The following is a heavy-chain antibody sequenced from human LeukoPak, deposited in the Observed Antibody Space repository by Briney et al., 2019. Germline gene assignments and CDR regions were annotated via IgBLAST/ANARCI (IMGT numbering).Heavy chain of an antibody. J-gene: IGHJ4*02. CDR2: ISSSSSYI. CDR1: GFTLSNYS. Sequence: GGSLRLSCAASGFTLSNYSMNWVRQAPGKGLGWVAFISSSSSYIFYADSLKGRFTISRDNAKNSLYLQMNSLRADDTAVYYCARDLAYGDDGLWGQGTLVTVSS. V-gene: IGHV3-21*01. D-gene: IGHD4-17*01. CDR3: ARDLAYGDDGL.